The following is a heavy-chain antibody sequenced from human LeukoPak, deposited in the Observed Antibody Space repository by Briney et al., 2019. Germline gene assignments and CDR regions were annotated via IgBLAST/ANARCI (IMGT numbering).Heavy chain of an antibody. D-gene: IGHD2/OR15-2a*01. CDR1: GGSFSGYY. J-gene: IGHJ6*02. V-gene: IGHV4-34*01. CDR2: INHSGST. CDR3: ARGIVMDV. Sequence: SETLPLTCAVYGGSFSGYYWSWIRQPPGKGLEWIGEINHSGSTNYKPSLKSRVTISVDTSKNQFSLKLSSVTAADTAVYYCARGIVMDVWGQGTTVTVSS.